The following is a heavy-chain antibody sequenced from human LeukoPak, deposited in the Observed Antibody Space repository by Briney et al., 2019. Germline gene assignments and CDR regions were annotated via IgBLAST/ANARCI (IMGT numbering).Heavy chain of an antibody. D-gene: IGHD6-13*01. CDR2: ISGGSTYI. CDR1: GFSFSNYS. J-gene: IGHJ4*02. CDR3: ARDVAATGTRYFDY. V-gene: IGHV3-21*01. Sequence: GGSLRLSCAASGFSFSNYSMNWVRQAPGKGLEWVSFISGGSTYIYYADSVKGRFTVSRDNAKNSLYLQMNSLRAEDTAVYYCARDVAATGTRYFDYWGQGSLVTVSS.